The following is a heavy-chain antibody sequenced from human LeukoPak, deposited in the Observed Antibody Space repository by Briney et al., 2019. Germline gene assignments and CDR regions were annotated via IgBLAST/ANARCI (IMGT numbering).Heavy chain of an antibody. V-gene: IGHV5-51*01. J-gene: IGHJ4*02. CDR2: IYPGDSDT. CDR1: GYSFTSYW. CDR3: ARRGSSGWSRGPYFDY. D-gene: IGHD6-19*01. Sequence: GESLKISCKGSGYSFTSYWIGWVRQMPGKGLEWLGIIYPGDSDTRYSPSLQGQVTISADKSISTAYLQWSSLKASDTAIYYCARRGSSGWSRGPYFDYWGQGTLVTVSS.